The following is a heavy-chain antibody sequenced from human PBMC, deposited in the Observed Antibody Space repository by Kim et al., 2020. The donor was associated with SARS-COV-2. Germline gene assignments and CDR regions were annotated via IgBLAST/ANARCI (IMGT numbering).Heavy chain of an antibody. V-gene: IGHV4-34*01. CDR2: INHSGST. CDR1: GGSFSGYY. J-gene: IGHJ4*01. CDR3: ARPQYSGSLWGGFDY. Sequence: SETLSLTCAVYGGSFSGYYWSWIRQPPGKGLEWIGEINHSGSTNYNPSLKSRVTISVDTSKNQFSLKLSSVTAADTAVYYCARPQYSGSLWGGFDYWGQGTLVTVSS. D-gene: IGHD1-26*01.